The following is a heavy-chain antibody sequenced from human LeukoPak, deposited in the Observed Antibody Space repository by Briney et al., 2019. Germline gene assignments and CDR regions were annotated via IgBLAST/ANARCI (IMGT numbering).Heavy chain of an antibody. Sequence: GGSLRLSCEASGFSFSNYFMSWIRQAPGKGLEWVSYITNSGRSTNYADAVKGRFTISRDNAKKSVYLEMTDLRAEDTAVYYCAREASRNYHVFDSWGQGTLVTVSS. D-gene: IGHD1-7*01. CDR2: ITNSGRST. V-gene: IGHV3-11*04. J-gene: IGHJ4*02. CDR1: GFSFSNYF. CDR3: AREASRNYHVFDS.